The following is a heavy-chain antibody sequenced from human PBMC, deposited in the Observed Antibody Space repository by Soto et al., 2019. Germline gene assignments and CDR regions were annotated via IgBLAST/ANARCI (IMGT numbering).Heavy chain of an antibody. CDR2: IWYDGSNK. J-gene: IGHJ6*02. CDR1: GFTFSSYG. D-gene: IGHD3-22*01. Sequence: PGGSLRLSCAASGFTFSSYGMHWVRQAPGKGLEWVAVIWYDGSNKYYADTVKGRFTISRDNSKNTLFLQMNSLRAVDTALYYCARDLPSSGYFRYYYGMDVWGQGTTVTVSS. V-gene: IGHV3-33*01. CDR3: ARDLPSSGYFRYYYGMDV.